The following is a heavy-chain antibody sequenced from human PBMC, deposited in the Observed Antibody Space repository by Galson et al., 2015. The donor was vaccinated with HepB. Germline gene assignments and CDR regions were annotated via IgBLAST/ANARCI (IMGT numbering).Heavy chain of an antibody. CDR1: GFTFSSYS. V-gene: IGHV3-21*01. D-gene: IGHD3-22*01. J-gene: IGHJ4*02. CDR2: ISSSSSYI. Sequence: SLRLSCAASGFTFSSYSMNWARQAPGKGLEWVSSISSSSSYIYYADSVKGRFTISRDNAKNSLYLQMNSLRAEDTAVYYCARPMYYYDSSGSLVYWGQGTLVTVSS. CDR3: ARPMYYYDSSGSLVY.